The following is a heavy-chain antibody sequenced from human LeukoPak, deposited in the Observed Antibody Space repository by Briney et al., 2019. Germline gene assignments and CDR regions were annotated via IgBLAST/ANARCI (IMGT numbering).Heavy chain of an antibody. CDR3: AREIAAAGTGS. V-gene: IGHV4-61*08. J-gene: IGHJ5*02. CDR2: IYYSGST. CDR1: GGSISSGGYY. D-gene: IGHD6-13*01. Sequence: SETLSLTCAVSGGSISSGGYYWSWIRQPPGKGLEWIGYIYYSGSTNYNPSLKSRVTISVDTSKNQFSLKLSSVTAADTAVYYCAREIAAAGTGSWGQGTLVTVSS.